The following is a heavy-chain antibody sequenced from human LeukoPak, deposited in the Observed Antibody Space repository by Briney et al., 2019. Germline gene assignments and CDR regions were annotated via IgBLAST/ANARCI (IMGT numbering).Heavy chain of an antibody. V-gene: IGHV1-69*13. CDR3: ARELVVGGNHREPYYYGMDV. Sequence: ASVKVSCKASGGTFSSYAISWVRQAPGQGLEWMGGIIPIFGTANYAQKFQGRVTITADESTSTAYMELSSLRSEDTAVYYCARELVVGGNHREPYYYGMDVWGQGTTVTVSS. D-gene: IGHD6-19*01. CDR1: GGTFSSYA. J-gene: IGHJ6*02. CDR2: IIPIFGTA.